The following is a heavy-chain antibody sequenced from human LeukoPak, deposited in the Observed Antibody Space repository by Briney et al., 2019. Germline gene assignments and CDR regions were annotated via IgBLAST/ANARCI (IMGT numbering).Heavy chain of an antibody. V-gene: IGHV4-39*07. CDR2: VNHSGYT. J-gene: IGHJ4*02. Sequence: SETLSLTCNVSGGSVSSSFYSWGWIRQPPGKGLEWIGEVNHSGYTNDNPSLKSRVTISVDTSKNQFSLRLRSVTAADTAVYFCARMTTGHDFWGQGTLVTVSS. D-gene: IGHD4-17*01. CDR3: ARMTTGHDF. CDR1: GGSVSSSFYS.